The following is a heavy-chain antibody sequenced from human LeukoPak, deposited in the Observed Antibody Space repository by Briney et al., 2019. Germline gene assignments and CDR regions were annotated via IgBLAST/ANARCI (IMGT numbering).Heavy chain of an antibody. Sequence: GGSLRPSCAASGFTFTSFEMNWVRQAPGKGLEWVSYISNTGSIIYYADSVRGRFTISRDNARNSLYLQMNSLRAEDTAVYYCARESAMIKFAYWGQGTLVTVSS. CDR3: ARESAMIKFAY. J-gene: IGHJ4*02. CDR1: GFTFTSFE. D-gene: IGHD5-18*01. CDR2: ISNTGSII. V-gene: IGHV3-48*03.